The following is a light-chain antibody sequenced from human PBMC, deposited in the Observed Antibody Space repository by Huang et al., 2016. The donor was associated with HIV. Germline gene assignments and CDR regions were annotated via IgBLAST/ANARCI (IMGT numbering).Light chain of an antibody. CDR3: QQYNKWPPEYT. CDR1: QSVKTN. CDR2: AAS. Sequence: VMMSQSPATLAASPGERVTLSCGASQSVKTNLAWYQQKPCQPPRLLIYAASTRVTGVPARFAGSGSGTEFTLTIDSLQSDDFAVYYCQQYNKWPPEYTFGQGTRLEIK. V-gene: IGKV3-15*01. J-gene: IGKJ2*01.